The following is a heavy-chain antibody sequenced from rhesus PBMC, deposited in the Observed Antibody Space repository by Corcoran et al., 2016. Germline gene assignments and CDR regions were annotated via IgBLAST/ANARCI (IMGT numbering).Heavy chain of an antibody. J-gene: IGHJ6*01. CDR2: IGGTLGTT. Sequence: QVQLQESGPGLVKPSETLSLTCAVSGYSISSGYDWNWIRQPPGKGLECIGSIGGTLGTTNYNPSLKSRVTISKDTSKNQFSLILSSVTAADTAVYYCGRGNYGLDSWGQGVVVTVSS. V-gene: IGHV4-127*01. CDR1: GYSISSGYD. CDR3: GRGNYGLDS.